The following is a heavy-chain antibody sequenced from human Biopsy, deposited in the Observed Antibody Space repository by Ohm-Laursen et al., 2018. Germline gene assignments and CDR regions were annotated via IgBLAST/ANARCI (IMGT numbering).Heavy chain of an antibody. Sequence: SDTLSLTCAVYGGSFSGYYWSWIRQPPGKGLEWIGEINHRGSTNYNPSLKSRVTISVDTSKNQFSLKLRSVTAADTAVYYCARAVDYYDPYYYYGLDVWGQGNTVTVSS. CDR2: INHRGST. CDR1: GGSFSGYY. D-gene: IGHD3-16*01. V-gene: IGHV4-34*01. CDR3: ARAVDYYDPYYYYGLDV. J-gene: IGHJ6*02.